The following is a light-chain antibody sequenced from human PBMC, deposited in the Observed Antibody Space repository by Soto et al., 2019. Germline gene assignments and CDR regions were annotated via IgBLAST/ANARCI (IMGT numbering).Light chain of an antibody. CDR1: SSDVGRYSL. J-gene: IGLJ1*01. Sequence: QSLLTQPASVSGSPGQSITIACTGTSSDVGRYSLVSWYQQHPGKAPILMISEDHNRPSGVSNRFSGSKSGNTASLTISVLQTEDEADYYCCSYAGSNTWVFGTGTKVTVL. V-gene: IGLV2-23*01. CDR2: EDH. CDR3: CSYAGSNTWV.